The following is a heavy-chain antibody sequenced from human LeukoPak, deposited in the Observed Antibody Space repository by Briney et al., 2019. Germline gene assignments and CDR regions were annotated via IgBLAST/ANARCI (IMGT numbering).Heavy chain of an antibody. J-gene: IGHJ6*03. V-gene: IGHV3-13*01. Sequence: GGSLRLSCAASGFTFSSFDMHWVRQPTGQGLEWVSTIGTVSDTYYPGSVEGRFTLSRDNAKNPLYLQMNSLTAGDTAVYYCARGPPRGKYYYMDVWGKGTTVTVSS. D-gene: IGHD1-1*01. CDR2: IGTVSDT. CDR1: GFTFSSFD. CDR3: ARGPPRGKYYYMDV.